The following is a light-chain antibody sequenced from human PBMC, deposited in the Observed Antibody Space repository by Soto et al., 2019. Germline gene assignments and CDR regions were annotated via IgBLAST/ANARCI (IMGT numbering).Light chain of an antibody. Sequence: QSVLTQPASVSGSPGQSITISCTGTSSDVGGYNFVSWYQHHPGKAPKLIIYDVSNRPSGVSNRFSGSKSGNTASLTISGLQADDEADYYCTSYTRSITYVFGTGTKLTVL. J-gene: IGLJ1*01. V-gene: IGLV2-14*03. CDR2: DVS. CDR1: SSDVGGYNF. CDR3: TSYTRSITYV.